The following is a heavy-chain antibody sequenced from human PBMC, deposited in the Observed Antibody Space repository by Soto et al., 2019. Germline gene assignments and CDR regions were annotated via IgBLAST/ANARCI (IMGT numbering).Heavy chain of an antibody. J-gene: IGHJ4*02. CDR1: GASVTSGDLY. CDR2: IYYNETA. V-gene: IGHV4-30-4*01. D-gene: IGHD3-10*01. CDR3: GALLAGG. Sequence: QVQLQEPGPRLVSPSETLCLTCTVSGASVTSGDLYWSWIRQPTGKGLEWIGYIYYNETAYYTPSLKSRTAISVDTSKNHFTLTLTSVTAADTAIYYCGALLAGGWGQGSLVTVSS.